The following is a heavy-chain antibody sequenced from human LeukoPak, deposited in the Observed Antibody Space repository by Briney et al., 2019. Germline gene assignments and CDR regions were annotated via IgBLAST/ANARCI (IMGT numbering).Heavy chain of an antibody. J-gene: IGHJ4*02. CDR2: ISSSSSTI. Sequence: GGSLRLSRAASGFTFSGYYMTWIRQAPGKGLEWLSHISSSSSTIDYADSVKGRFTISGDNAKNSLFLQMNNLRAEDTAVYYCARDSDGDYTPLNFDYWGQGTLVTVSS. D-gene: IGHD4-17*01. CDR3: ARDSDGDYTPLNFDY. CDR1: GFTFSGYY. V-gene: IGHV3-11*01.